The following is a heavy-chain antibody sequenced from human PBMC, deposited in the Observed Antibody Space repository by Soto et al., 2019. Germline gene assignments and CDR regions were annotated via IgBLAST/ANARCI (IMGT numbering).Heavy chain of an antibody. D-gene: IGHD3-3*01. Sequence: SETLSLTCTVSGGSISSYYWSWIRQPPGKGLEWIGYIYYSGSTNYNPSLKSRVTISVDTSKNQFSLKLSSVTAADTAVYYCARVFGPAWSGYGNYYYGMDVWGKGTTVTVSS. J-gene: IGHJ6*04. CDR3: ARVFGPAWSGYGNYYYGMDV. CDR1: GGSISSYY. CDR2: IYYSGST. V-gene: IGHV4-59*01.